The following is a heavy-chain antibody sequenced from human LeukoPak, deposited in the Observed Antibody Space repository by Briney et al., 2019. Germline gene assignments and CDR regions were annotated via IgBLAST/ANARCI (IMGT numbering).Heavy chain of an antibody. Sequence: PGGSPRLSCAASGFTFSSYAMSWVRQAPGKGLEWVSGISASGGSTYYADSVKGRFTISRDNSKNTLYLQMNSLRAEDTAVYYCAKDRGYGGSYLFYFDYWGQGTLVTVSS. CDR2: ISASGGST. D-gene: IGHD1-26*01. V-gene: IGHV3-23*01. J-gene: IGHJ4*02. CDR1: GFTFSSYA. CDR3: AKDRGYGGSYLFYFDY.